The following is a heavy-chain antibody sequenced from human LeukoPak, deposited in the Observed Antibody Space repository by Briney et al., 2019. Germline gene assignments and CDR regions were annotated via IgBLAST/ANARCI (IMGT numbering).Heavy chain of an antibody. V-gene: IGHV3-33*01. CDR2: IWYDGSNK. D-gene: IGHD3-10*01. CDR3: ARNKWFGESTPFDY. J-gene: IGHJ4*02. Sequence: GGSLRLSCAASGFTFSSYGMHWVRQAPGKGLEWVAVIWYDGSNKYYADSVKGRFTISRDSSKNTLYLQMNSLRAEDTAVYYCARNKWFGESTPFDYWGQGTLVTVSS. CDR1: GFTFSSYG.